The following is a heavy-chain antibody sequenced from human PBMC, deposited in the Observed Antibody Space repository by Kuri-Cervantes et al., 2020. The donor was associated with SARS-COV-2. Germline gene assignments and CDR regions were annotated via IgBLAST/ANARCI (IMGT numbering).Heavy chain of an antibody. J-gene: IGHJ5*02. CDR3: ARYSSGWYEAWFDP. CDR1: GFTFSSYS. D-gene: IGHD6-19*01. CDR2: ISSSSSYI. V-gene: IGHV3-21*01. Sequence: LSLTCAASGFTFSSYSMNWVRQAPGKGLEWVSSISSSSSYIYYADSVKGRFTISRDNAKNSLYLQMNSLRAEDTAVYYCARYSSGWYEAWFDPWGQGTLVTVSS.